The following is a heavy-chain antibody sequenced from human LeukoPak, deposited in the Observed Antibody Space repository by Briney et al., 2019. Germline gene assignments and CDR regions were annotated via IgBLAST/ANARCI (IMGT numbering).Heavy chain of an antibody. D-gene: IGHD6-19*01. Sequence: GGSLRLSCAASGFTVSSNYMGWVRQAPGKGLEWVSIIYSGGNTNYAGSVKGRFTISRDNSRNTLYLQMNSLRAEDTAVYYCAKVASDSSGWYHFDYWGQGTLVTVSS. CDR3: AKVASDSSGWYHFDY. CDR2: IYSGGNT. J-gene: IGHJ4*02. V-gene: IGHV3-53*01. CDR1: GFTVSSNY.